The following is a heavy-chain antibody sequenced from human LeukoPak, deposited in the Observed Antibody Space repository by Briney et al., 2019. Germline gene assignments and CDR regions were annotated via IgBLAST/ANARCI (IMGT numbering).Heavy chain of an antibody. CDR1: GFTFSDYH. V-gene: IGHV3-11*01. CDR2: ISASSTDI. J-gene: IGHJ3*02. CDR3: ARVSNPAGDDAFDI. D-gene: IGHD2/OR15-2a*01. Sequence: GGSLRLSCAASGFTFSDYHMSWIRQAPGKGLEWVSYISASSTDIHYPDSVKGRFTISRDNAKNSLYLQMNSLRAEDTAVYYCARVSNPAGDDAFDIWGQGTMVTVSS.